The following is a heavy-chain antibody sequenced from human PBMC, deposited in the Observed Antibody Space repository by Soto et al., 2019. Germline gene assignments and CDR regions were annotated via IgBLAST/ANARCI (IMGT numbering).Heavy chain of an antibody. D-gene: IGHD2-2*01. V-gene: IGHV4-30-4*01. CDR2: IYYSGST. J-gene: IGHJ4*02. Sequence: QVQLQESGPGLVKPSQTLSLTCTVSGGSISSGDYYWSWIRPPPGKGLEWIGYIYYSGSTYYNPSLKSRVTISVDTAKNQFSLKLSSVTAADTAVYYCARDPRGAVLVPAAMWGQGTLVTVSS. CDR1: GGSISSGDYY. CDR3: ARDPRGAVLVPAAM.